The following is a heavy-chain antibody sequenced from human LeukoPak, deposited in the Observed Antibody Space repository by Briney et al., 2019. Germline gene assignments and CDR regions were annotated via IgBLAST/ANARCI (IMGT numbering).Heavy chain of an antibody. J-gene: IGHJ4*02. D-gene: IGHD6-13*01. CDR2: ISSSGSSI. CDR1: GFTFSSYE. CDR3: ATFGTGSSWARFDY. V-gene: IGHV3-48*03. Sequence: GGSLRLSCAASGFTFSSYEMNWVRQAPGKGLEWVSYISSSGSSIYYADSVKGRFTISRDNAKNSLYLQMNSLRAEDTAVYYCATFGTGSSWARFDYWGEGTLVSVRS.